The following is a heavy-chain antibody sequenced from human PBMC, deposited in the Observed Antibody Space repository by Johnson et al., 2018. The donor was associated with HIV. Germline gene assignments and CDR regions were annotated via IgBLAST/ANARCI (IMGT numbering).Heavy chain of an antibody. J-gene: IGHJ3*01. CDR1: GFTFSNYA. Sequence: VQLVESGGGLVQPGGSLRLSCAASGFTFSNYAMTWVRQAPGKGLEWVSVIYSGGSTYYADSVKGRFTISRDNSRNMLYLQMNSLRPEDTAVYYCARDGRDLVTRGGFDVWGPGTVVTVSS. CDR2: IYSGGST. D-gene: IGHD5-18*01. V-gene: IGHV3-66*02. CDR3: ARDGRDLVTRGGFDV.